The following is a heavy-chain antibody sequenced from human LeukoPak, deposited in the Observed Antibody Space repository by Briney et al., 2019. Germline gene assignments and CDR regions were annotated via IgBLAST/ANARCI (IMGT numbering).Heavy chain of an antibody. Sequence: PSETLSLTCTVSGGSISSSSYYWGWIRQPPGKGLEWIGSIYYSGSTYYNPSLKSRVTISEDTSKNQFSLKLSSVTAADTAVYYCARHSPWVYYYDYWGQGALVTVSS. J-gene: IGHJ4*02. CDR1: GGSISSSSYY. CDR3: ARHSPWVYYYDY. D-gene: IGHD7-27*01. V-gene: IGHV4-39*01. CDR2: IYYSGST.